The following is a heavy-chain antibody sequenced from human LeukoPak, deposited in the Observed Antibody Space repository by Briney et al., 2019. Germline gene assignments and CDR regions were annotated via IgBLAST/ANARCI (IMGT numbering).Heavy chain of an antibody. CDR3: AKFGLAGSGRYHDAFDI. D-gene: IGHD3-10*01. Sequence: GGSLRLSCAASGFTFSSYGMTWVRQAPGKGLECVSAISGSGGSTYYADSVKGRSTISRDNSKNTLYLQMNSLRAEDTAVYYCAKFGLAGSGRYHDAFDIWGQGTMVTVSS. CDR1: GFTFSSYG. V-gene: IGHV3-23*01. CDR2: ISGSGGST. J-gene: IGHJ3*02.